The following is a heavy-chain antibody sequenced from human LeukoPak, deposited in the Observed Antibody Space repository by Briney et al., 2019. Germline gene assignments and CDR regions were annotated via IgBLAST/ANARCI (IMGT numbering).Heavy chain of an antibody. V-gene: IGHV1-18*01. CDR2: ISAYNGNT. CDR1: SYTFTNYA. D-gene: IGHD3-22*01. CDR3: ARDGANYYDSSGYYPGVT. Sequence: ASVKVSCKASSYTFTNYAFTWVRQAPGQGLEWMGWISAYNGNTNYAQKLQGRVTMTTDTSTSTAYMELRSLRSDDTAVYYCARDGANYYDSSGYYPGVTWGQGTMVTVSS. J-gene: IGHJ3*01.